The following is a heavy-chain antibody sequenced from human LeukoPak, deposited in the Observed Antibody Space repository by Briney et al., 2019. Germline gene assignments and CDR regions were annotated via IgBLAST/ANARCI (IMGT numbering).Heavy chain of an antibody. CDR2: INWNSSNI. Sequence: PGRSLRLYCAASGFTLDDYAMHWLRQAPGKGLVWVSGINWNSSNIGYADSVKGRFTISRDNAKNSLYLQMNSLKTEDTALYYCAKDIDPFGRVVVLVAFDYWSQGTLVTVSS. CDR3: AKDIDPFGRVVVLVAFDY. D-gene: IGHD2-2*01. CDR1: GFTLDDYA. V-gene: IGHV3-9*01. J-gene: IGHJ4*02.